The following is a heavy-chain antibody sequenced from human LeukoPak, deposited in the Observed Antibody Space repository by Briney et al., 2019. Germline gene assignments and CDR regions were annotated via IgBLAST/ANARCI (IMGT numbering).Heavy chain of an antibody. CDR3: ARHGYCSGASCTRTEYYYYYGMDV. D-gene: IGHD2-15*01. V-gene: IGHV5-51*01. CDR1: GXSFTSYW. Sequence: GESLKISCKGSGXSFTSYWIGWVRQMPGKGLEWMGIIYPGDSDTRYSPSFQGQVTISADKSISTAYLQWSSLKASDTAMYYCARHGYCSGASCTRTEYYYYYGMDVWGQGTTVTVSS. J-gene: IGHJ6*02. CDR2: IYPGDSDT.